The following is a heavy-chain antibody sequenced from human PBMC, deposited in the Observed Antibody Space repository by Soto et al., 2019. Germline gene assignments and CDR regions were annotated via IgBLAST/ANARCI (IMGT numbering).Heavy chain of an antibody. CDR3: ARDLVGSSWYRPYYYYYGMDV. CDR1: GYTFTSYG. CDR2: IIPIFGTA. J-gene: IGHJ6*02. Sequence: LVKVSCKASGYTFTSYGISWVRQAPGQGLEWMGGIIPIFGTANYAQKFQGRVTITADESTSTAYMELSSLRSEDTAVYYCARDLVGSSWYRPYYYYYGMDVWGQGTTVTVSS. V-gene: IGHV1-69*13. D-gene: IGHD6-13*01.